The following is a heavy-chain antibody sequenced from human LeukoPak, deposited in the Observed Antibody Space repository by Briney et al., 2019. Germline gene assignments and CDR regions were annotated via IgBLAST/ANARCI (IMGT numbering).Heavy chain of an antibody. J-gene: IGHJ6*03. CDR3: ARASTGVPEIYHYYNMDV. V-gene: IGHV4-59*13. Sequence: SETLSLTCTVSGGSISSYYWSWIRQPPGKGLEWIGYIYYSGSTNYNPSLKSRVTISVDTSKNQFSLKLSSVTAADTAVYYCARASTGVPEIYHYYNMDVWGKGTTVTVSS. D-gene: IGHD7-27*01. CDR1: GGSISSYY. CDR2: IYYSGST.